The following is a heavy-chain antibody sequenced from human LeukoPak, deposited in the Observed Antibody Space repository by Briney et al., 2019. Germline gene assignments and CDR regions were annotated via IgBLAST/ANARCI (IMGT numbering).Heavy chain of an antibody. D-gene: IGHD3-10*01. Sequence: SETLSLTCAVYGGSFSGYYWSWIRQPPGKGLEWIGEINHSGSTNYNPSLKSRVTISVDTSKNQFSLKLSSVTAADTAVYYCARGPRITMVRGGRVDYWGQGTLVTVSS. CDR3: ARGPRITMVRGGRVDY. J-gene: IGHJ4*02. V-gene: IGHV4-34*01. CDR1: GGSFSGYY. CDR2: INHSGST.